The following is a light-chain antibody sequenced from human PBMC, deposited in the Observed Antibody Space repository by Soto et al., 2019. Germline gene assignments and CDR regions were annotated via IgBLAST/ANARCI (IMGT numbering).Light chain of an antibody. V-gene: IGKV3-15*01. CDR3: QQYYHWPYT. CDR2: AAS. CDR1: QSVTSN. J-gene: IGKJ2*01. Sequence: EIVMKQSPGTLSVSPGDRATLSCRASQSVTSNFAWYQQKPGQAPRLLIYAASSRASGIPARFSGSVSGTEFTLTIGSLKSEDFAVYLWQQYYHWPYTVGQWTNLYVK.